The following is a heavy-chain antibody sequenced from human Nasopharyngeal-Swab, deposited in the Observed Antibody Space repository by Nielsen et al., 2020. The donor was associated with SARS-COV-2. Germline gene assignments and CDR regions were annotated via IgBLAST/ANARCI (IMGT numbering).Heavy chain of an antibody. Sequence: RQAPGKGLEWIGYIYYSGSTNYNPSLKSRVTISVDTSKNQFSLKLSSVTAADTAVYYCARDRRITIFGVATPALPGAFDIWGQGTMVTVSS. D-gene: IGHD3-3*01. CDR2: IYYSGST. CDR3: ARDRRITIFGVATPALPGAFDI. J-gene: IGHJ3*02. V-gene: IGHV4-59*01.